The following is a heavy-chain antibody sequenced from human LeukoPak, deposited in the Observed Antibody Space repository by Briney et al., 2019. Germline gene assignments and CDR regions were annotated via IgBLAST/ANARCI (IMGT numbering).Heavy chain of an antibody. V-gene: IGHV3-48*01. CDR2: IGIDSGNT. CDR3: ARDHNYAFDN. D-gene: IGHD1-1*01. Sequence: GGSLRLSCTASGFPFIEYSMNWVRQAPRKGLEWISYIGIDSGNTRYADSVRGRFTISADKAKNSLYLQMNSLRVEDTAVYYCARDHNYAFDNWGQGTLVSVAS. J-gene: IGHJ4*02. CDR1: GFPFIEYS.